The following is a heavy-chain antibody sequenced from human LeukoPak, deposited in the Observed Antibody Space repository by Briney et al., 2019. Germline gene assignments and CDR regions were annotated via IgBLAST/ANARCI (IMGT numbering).Heavy chain of an antibody. V-gene: IGHV3-7*01. CDR3: AREGGSGWYSGWFDP. CDR1: GFTFSTYW. D-gene: IGHD6-19*01. J-gene: IGHJ5*02. CDR2: IKKDGSEK. Sequence: GGSLRLSCAASGFTFSTYWMSWVRQAPGKGLEWVANIKKDGSEKKYVDSVKGRFTISGDNAKNSLYLQMNSLRAEDTAVYYCAREGGSGWYSGWFDPWGQGTLVTVSS.